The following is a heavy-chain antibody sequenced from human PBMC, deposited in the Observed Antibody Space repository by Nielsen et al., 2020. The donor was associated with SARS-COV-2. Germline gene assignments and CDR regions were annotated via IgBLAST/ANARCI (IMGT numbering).Heavy chain of an antibody. CDR2: ISGSGGST. Sequence: GGSLRLSCAASGFTFSSYAMSWVRQAPGKGLEWVSAISGSGGSTYYADSVKGRFTISRDNSKNTLYLQMNSLRAEDTAVYYCAKAHIVVVTAIIGGYFDLWGRGTLVTVSS. CDR3: AKAHIVVVTAIIGGYFDL. V-gene: IGHV3-23*01. J-gene: IGHJ2*01. CDR1: GFTFSSYA. D-gene: IGHD2-21*02.